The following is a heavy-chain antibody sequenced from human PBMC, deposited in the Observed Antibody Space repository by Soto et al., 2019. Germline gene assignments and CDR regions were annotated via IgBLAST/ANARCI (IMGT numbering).Heavy chain of an antibody. Sequence: QVQLQQWGAGLLKPSETLSLTCAVYGGSFSGYYWSWIRQPPGKGLEWIGEINHSGSTNYNPSLKSRVTISVDTSKNQFSRKLSSVTAADTAVYYCARLALRFHGAFDIWGQGTMFTVSS. D-gene: IGHD3-3*01. CDR3: ARLALRFHGAFDI. V-gene: IGHV4-34*01. J-gene: IGHJ3*02. CDR1: GGSFSGYY. CDR2: INHSGST.